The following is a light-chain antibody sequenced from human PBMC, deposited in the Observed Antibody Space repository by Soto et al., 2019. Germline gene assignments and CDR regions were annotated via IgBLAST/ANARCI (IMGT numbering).Light chain of an antibody. Sequence: QSALIQPRSVSASLGQSVTISCTGSLSDVAVYEYVSWYQQQPDKAPKLMIYDVNKRASGVPDRFSGSKSGNAASLIISGPPVADEADHYCCKNATKYIFGTGTKLTVL. CDR3: CKNATKYI. J-gene: IGLJ1*01. CDR1: LSDVAVYEY. V-gene: IGLV2-11*01. CDR2: DVN.